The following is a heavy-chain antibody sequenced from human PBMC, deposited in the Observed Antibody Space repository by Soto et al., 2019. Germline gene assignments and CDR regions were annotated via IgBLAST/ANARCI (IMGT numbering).Heavy chain of an antibody. CDR1: GFTFSSYA. V-gene: IGHV3-23*01. D-gene: IGHD3-9*01. Sequence: EVQLLESGGGLVQPGGSLRLSCAASGFTFSSYAMSWVRQAPGKGLEWVSAISGSGGSTYYADSVKGRFTISRDNSKNTLYLQMNSLRAEDTAVYYCAKENDISTGYYNNLFVRWGQGTLVTVSS. CDR3: AKENDISTGYYNNLFVR. J-gene: IGHJ5*02. CDR2: ISGSGGST.